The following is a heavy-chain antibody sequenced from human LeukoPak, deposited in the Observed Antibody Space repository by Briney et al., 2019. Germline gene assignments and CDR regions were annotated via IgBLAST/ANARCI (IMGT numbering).Heavy chain of an antibody. D-gene: IGHD4-11*01. J-gene: IGHJ6*03. CDR1: GGSISSYY. CDR2: IYYSGST. CDR3: ASGYSNYAGYYYYYMDV. Sequence: SETLSLTCTVPGGSISSYYWSWIRQPPGKGLEWIGYIYYSGSTNYNPSLKSRVTISVDTSKNQFSLKLSSVTAADTAVYYCASGYSNYAGYYYYYMDVWGKGTTVTVSS. V-gene: IGHV4-59*01.